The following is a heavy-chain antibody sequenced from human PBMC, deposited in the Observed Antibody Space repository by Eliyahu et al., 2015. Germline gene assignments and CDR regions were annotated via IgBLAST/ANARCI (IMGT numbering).Heavy chain of an antibody. CDR3: ARGTYCSSTSCYPMVGVGYYYYYMDV. CDR2: IYTSGST. V-gene: IGHV4-4*07. Sequence: QVQLQESGPGLVKPSETLSLTCTVSGGSISXYYXSWIRQPXGKGLEWIGRIYTSGSTNYNPSLKSRVTMSVDTSKNQFSLKLSSVTAADTAVYYCARGTYCSSTSCYPMVGVGYYYYYMDVWGKGTTVTVSS. CDR1: GGSISXYY. J-gene: IGHJ6*03. D-gene: IGHD2-2*01.